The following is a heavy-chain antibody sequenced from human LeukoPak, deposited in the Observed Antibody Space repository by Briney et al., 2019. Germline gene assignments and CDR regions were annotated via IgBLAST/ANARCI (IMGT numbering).Heavy chain of an antibody. J-gene: IGHJ5*02. V-gene: IGHV1-18*04. CDR1: GYTFTSYG. Sequence: ASVKVSCKASGYTFTSYGISWVRQAPGQGLEWMGWISAYNGNTNYAQKLQGRVTRTTDTSTRTACMELRSLRSDDTAVYYCAGKYSSSEDWFGPWGQGTLVAVSS. CDR3: AGKYSSSEDWFGP. D-gene: IGHD6-13*01. CDR2: ISAYNGNT.